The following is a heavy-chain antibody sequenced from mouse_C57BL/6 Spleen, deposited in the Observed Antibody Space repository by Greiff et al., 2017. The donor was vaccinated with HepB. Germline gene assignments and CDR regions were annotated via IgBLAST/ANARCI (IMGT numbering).Heavy chain of an antibody. CDR1: GFNIKDDY. CDR2: IDPENGDT. Sequence: VQLKQSGAELVRPGASVKLSCTASGFNIKDDYMHWVKQRPEQGLEWIGWIDPENGDTEYASKFQGKATITADTSSNTAYLQLSSLTSEDTAVYYCTTWDYSNWAFAYWGQRTLVTVSA. J-gene: IGHJ3*01. V-gene: IGHV14-4*01. CDR3: TTWDYSNWAFAY. D-gene: IGHD2-5*01.